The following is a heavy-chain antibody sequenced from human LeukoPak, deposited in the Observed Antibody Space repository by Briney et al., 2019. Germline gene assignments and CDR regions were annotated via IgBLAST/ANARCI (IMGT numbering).Heavy chain of an antibody. CDR2: ISYDGSNK. J-gene: IGHJ4*02. CDR3: ARPHYYDSSGYYYEISY. V-gene: IGHV3-30*04. Sequence: GGFLRLSCAASGFTFSSYAMHWVRQAPGKGLEWVAVISYDGSNKYYADSVKGRFTISRDNSKNTLYLQMNSLRAEGTAVYYCARPHYYDSSGYYYEISYWGQGTLVTVSS. CDR1: GFTFSSYA. D-gene: IGHD3-22*01.